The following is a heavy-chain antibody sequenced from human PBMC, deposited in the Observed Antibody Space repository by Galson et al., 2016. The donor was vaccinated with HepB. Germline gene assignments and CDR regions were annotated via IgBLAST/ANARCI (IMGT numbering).Heavy chain of an antibody. CDR2: IYYSGST. CDR3: ARGDPRTGTPPSDY. J-gene: IGHJ4*02. V-gene: IGHV4-59*01. CDR1: GGSISTYY. Sequence: ETLSLTCTVSGGSISTYYWSWIRQPPGKGLEWIGYIYYSGSTNYNPSLKSRVTISVDTSKNQFSLKLTSVTAADTAVYYCARGDPRTGTPPSDYWGQGALVTVSS. D-gene: IGHD1-7*01.